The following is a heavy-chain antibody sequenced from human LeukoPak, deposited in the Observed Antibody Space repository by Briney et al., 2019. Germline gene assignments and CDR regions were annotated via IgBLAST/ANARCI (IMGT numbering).Heavy chain of an antibody. Sequence: GGSLRLSCAASGFTFSSYWMSWVRQAPGKGLEWVANIKQDGSEKYYVDSVKGRFTISRDNAKNSLYLQMNSLRAEDTAVYYCARVDRGGWYPYYYMDVWGKGTTVTVSS. CDR2: IKQDGSEK. J-gene: IGHJ6*03. CDR1: GFTFSSYW. V-gene: IGHV3-7*01. CDR3: ARVDRGGWYPYYYMDV. D-gene: IGHD6-19*01.